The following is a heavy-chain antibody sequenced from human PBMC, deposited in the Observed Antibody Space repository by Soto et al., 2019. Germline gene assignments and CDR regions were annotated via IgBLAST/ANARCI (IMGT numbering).Heavy chain of an antibody. CDR3: ARVASSSSLFYYYYGMDV. Sequence: QVQLVQSGAEVKKPGASVKVSCKASGYTFTGYYMHWVRQAPGQGLEWMGWINPNSGGTNYAQKFQGRVTMTRDTSISTAYMELSRLRSDDTAVYYCARVASSSSLFYYYYGMDVWGQGTTVTVSS. V-gene: IGHV1-2*02. J-gene: IGHJ6*02. CDR2: INPNSGGT. CDR1: GYTFTGYY. D-gene: IGHD6-6*01.